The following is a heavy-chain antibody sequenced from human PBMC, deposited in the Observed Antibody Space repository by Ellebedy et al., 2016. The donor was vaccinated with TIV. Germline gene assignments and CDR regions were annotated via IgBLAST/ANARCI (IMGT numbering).Heavy chain of an antibody. J-gene: IGHJ4*02. CDR3: VSLLYSRVGD. CDR2: IKQDGSEK. Sequence: GESLKISCVASGFTLSSYWMSWIRQAPGKGLEWVANIKQDGSEKYYVDSVKGRFTISRDNAKNSLSLQMNSLRAEDTAVYYCVSLLYSRVGDWGQGTLVAVSS. CDR1: GFTLSSYW. V-gene: IGHV3-7*03. D-gene: IGHD1-26*01.